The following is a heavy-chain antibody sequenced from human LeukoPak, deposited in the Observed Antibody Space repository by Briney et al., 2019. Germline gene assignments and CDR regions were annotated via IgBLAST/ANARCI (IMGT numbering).Heavy chain of an antibody. CDR3: ARIRGYSGYDRSFDYYYGMDV. V-gene: IGHV4-59*01. Sequence: SETLSLTCTVSGGSISSYYWSWIRQPPGKGLEWIGYIYYSGSTNYNPSLKSRVTISVDTSKNQFSLKLSSVTAADTAVYYCARIRGYSGYDRSFDYYYGMDVWGQGTTATVSS. D-gene: IGHD5-12*01. J-gene: IGHJ6*02. CDR2: IYYSGST. CDR1: GGSISSYY.